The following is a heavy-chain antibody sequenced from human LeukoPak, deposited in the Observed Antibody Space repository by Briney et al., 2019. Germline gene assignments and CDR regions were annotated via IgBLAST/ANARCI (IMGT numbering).Heavy chain of an antibody. CDR3: ARDWSAAVYAPFDY. CDR1: GFTFSSYS. Sequence: GGSLRLSCAASGFTFSSYSMNWVRQAPGKGLEWVSGISWNSGSIGYADSVKGRFTISRDNSENTLYLQMKSLRHEDTAVYYCARDWSAAVYAPFDYWGQGTLVTVSS. CDR2: ISWNSGSI. D-gene: IGHD5/OR15-5a*01. J-gene: IGHJ4*02. V-gene: IGHV3-9*01.